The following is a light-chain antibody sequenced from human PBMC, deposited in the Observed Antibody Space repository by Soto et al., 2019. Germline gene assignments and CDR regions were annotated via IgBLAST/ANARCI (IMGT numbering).Light chain of an antibody. CDR1: QTVGRN. CDR2: HAS. V-gene: IGKV3-15*01. J-gene: IGKJ1*01. Sequence: VLTQSPALMSVSPGERATLYCRASQTVGRNLAWYQQKPGQAPRLLIFHASTRATGIPARFSGSGSGTEFTLTISSLQSEDFAVYYCHQYDNWPQPFGQGTKVDIK. CDR3: HQYDNWPQP.